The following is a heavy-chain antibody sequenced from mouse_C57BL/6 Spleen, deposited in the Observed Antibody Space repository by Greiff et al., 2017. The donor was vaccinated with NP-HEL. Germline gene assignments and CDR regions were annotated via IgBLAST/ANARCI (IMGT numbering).Heavy chain of an antibody. V-gene: IGHV14-2*01. Sequence: VQLQQSGAELVKPGASVKLSCTASGFNIKDYYMHWVKQRTEQGLEWIGRIDPEDGETKYAPKFPGKATITADTSSNTAYLQLSSLTSEDTAVYYCARDSTMVTTGYFDYWGQGTTLTVSS. CDR1: GFNIKDYY. CDR3: ARDSTMVTTGYFDY. CDR2: IDPEDGET. J-gene: IGHJ2*01. D-gene: IGHD2-2*01.